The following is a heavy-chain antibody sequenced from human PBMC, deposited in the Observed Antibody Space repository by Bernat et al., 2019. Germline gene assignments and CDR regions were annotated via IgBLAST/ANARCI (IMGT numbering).Heavy chain of an antibody. Sequence: EVQLVESGGGVVQPGGSLRLSCAASGFTFDDYAMHWVRQAPGKGLEWVSLISGDGGSTYYADSVKGRFTISRDNSKNSLYLQMNSLRTEDTALYYCAKVGITGTTYYYYYYMDVWGKGTTVTVSS. CDR1: GFTFDDYA. J-gene: IGHJ6*03. D-gene: IGHD1-20*01. CDR2: ISGDGGST. CDR3: AKVGITGTTYYYYYYMDV. V-gene: IGHV3-43*02.